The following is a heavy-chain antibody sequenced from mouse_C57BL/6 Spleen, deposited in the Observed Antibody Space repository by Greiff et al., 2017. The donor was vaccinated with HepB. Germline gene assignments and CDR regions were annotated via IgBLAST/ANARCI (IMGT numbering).Heavy chain of an antibody. CDR2: IYPSDSET. V-gene: IGHV1-61*01. CDR1: GYTFTSYW. Sequence: QVQLQQSGAELVRPGSSVKLSCKASGYTFTSYWMDWVKQRPGQGLEWIGNIYPSDSETHYNQKFKDKATLTVDKSSSTAYMQLSSLTSEDSAVYYCARRTVVALHWYFDVWGTGTTVTVSS. CDR3: ARRTVVALHWYFDV. D-gene: IGHD1-1*01. J-gene: IGHJ1*03.